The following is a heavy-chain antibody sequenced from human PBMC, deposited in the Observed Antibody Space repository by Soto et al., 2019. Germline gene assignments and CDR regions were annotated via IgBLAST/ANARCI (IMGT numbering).Heavy chain of an antibody. CDR3: AKAMGAVVTPDAFDI. CDR1: GFTFDDYA. D-gene: IGHD2-21*02. CDR2: ISWNSGSI. Sequence: GGSLRLSCAASGFTFDDYAMHWVRQAPGKGLEWVSGISWNSGSIGYADSVKGRFTISRDNAKNSLYLQMNSLRAEDTALYYCAKAMGAVVTPDAFDIWGQGTMVTVSS. J-gene: IGHJ3*02. V-gene: IGHV3-9*01.